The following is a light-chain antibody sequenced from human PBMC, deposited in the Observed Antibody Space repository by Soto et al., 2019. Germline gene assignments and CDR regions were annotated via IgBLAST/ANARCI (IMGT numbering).Light chain of an antibody. CDR1: QSVGGNY. CDR3: QQYGSSLRT. Sequence: EIVLTQSPGTLSLSPGERATLSCRASQSVGGNYLAWYQQKPGQAPRLLVYAASTRATGIPDRFSGSGSGTDFSLTISRLEPEDFAVYYCQQYGSSLRTFGQGTKLETK. J-gene: IGKJ2*01. V-gene: IGKV3-20*01. CDR2: AAS.